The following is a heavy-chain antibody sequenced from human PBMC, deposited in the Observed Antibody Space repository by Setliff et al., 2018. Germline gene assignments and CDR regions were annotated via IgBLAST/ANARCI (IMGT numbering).Heavy chain of an antibody. CDR2: INHSGST. CDR1: GGSISSSSYY. J-gene: IGHJ4*02. D-gene: IGHD2-8*02. Sequence: PSETLSLTCTVSGGSISSSSYYWGWIRQPPGKGLEWIGEINHSGSTNYNPSLKSRVTISVDTSKNQFSLKLSSVTAADTALYYCTVYNTGSSKDHYWGQGT. V-gene: IGHV4-39*07. CDR3: TVYNTGSSKDHY.